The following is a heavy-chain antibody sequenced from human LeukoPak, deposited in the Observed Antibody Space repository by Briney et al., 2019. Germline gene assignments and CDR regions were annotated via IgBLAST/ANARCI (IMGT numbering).Heavy chain of an antibody. CDR1: GGTFSRYA. D-gene: IGHD2-21*01. V-gene: IGHV1-69*04. Sequence: ASVKVSCEASGGTFSRYAISWVRQAPGQGLEWMGRIIPILGIANYAQKFQGRVTITADKSTSTAYMELSSLRSEDTAVYYCARAAVVERGQYYFDYWGQGTLVTVSS. J-gene: IGHJ4*02. CDR3: ARAAVVERGQYYFDY. CDR2: IIPILGIA.